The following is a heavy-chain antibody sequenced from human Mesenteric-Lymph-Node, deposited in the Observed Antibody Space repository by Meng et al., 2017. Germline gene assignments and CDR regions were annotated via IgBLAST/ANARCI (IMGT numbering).Heavy chain of an antibody. J-gene: IGHJ4*02. CDR3: ARDERIAVAGTIDY. V-gene: IGHV3-21*01. CDR2: ISSSSSYI. Sequence: GESLKISCAASGFTFSSYSMNWVRQAPGKGLEWVSSISSSSSYIYYADSVKGRFTISRDNAKNSLYLQMNRLRAEDTAVYYCARDERIAVAGTIDYWGQGTLVTVSS. D-gene: IGHD6-19*01. CDR1: GFTFSSYS.